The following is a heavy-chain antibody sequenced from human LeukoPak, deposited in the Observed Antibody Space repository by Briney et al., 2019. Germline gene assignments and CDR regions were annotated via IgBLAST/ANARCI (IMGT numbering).Heavy chain of an antibody. Sequence: GGSLRLSCAASGFTFSDYYMSWIRQAPGKGLEWVSYISSSGSTIYYADSVKGRFTISRDNAKNSLYLQMNSLRAEDTVVYYCARLVAYYYYMDVWGKGTTVTVSS. CDR2: ISSSGSTI. CDR1: GFTFSDYY. V-gene: IGHV3-11*04. CDR3: ARLVAYYYYMDV. D-gene: IGHD2-15*01. J-gene: IGHJ6*03.